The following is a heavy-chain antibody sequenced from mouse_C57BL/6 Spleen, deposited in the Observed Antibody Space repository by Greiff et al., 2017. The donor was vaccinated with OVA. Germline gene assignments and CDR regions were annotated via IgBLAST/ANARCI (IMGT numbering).Heavy chain of an antibody. J-gene: IGHJ4*01. CDR1: GYSFTGYF. CDR2: INPYNGDT. D-gene: IGHD2-2*01. Sequence: EVKLQESGPELVKPGDSVKISCKASGYSFTGYFMNWVMQSHGKSLEWIGRINPYNGDTFYNQKFKGKATLTVDKSSSTAHMELRSLTSEDSAVYYCARYGYDGPMDYWGQGTSVTVSS. CDR3: ARYGYDGPMDY. V-gene: IGHV1-20*01.